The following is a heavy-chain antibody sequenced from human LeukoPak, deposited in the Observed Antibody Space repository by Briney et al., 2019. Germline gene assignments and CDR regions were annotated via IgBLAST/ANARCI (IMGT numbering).Heavy chain of an antibody. CDR2: IYYDGSNK. Sequence: GRPLRLSCAASGFTFSTYGMHWVRQAPGKGLEWVALIYYDGSNKYYADSVKGRFTVSRDNPKNTLYLQMNILRAEDTGIYYCTREEVRAPLDNWGQGTLVTVSS. V-gene: IGHV3-33*01. CDR3: TREEVRAPLDN. J-gene: IGHJ4*02. CDR1: GFTFSTYG. D-gene: IGHD3-10*01.